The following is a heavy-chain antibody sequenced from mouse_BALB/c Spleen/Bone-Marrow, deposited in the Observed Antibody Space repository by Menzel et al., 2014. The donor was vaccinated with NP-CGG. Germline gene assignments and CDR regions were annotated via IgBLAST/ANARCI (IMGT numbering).Heavy chain of an antibody. J-gene: IGHJ4*01. Sequence: EVKVEESGGGLVQPGGSLKLSCAASGFDFSRYWMSWVRPAPGKGLEWIGEINPDSSTINYTPSLKDKFIISRDNAKNTLYLQMSKVRSEDTALYYCARLGYYGMMVYWGQGTSVTVSS. CDR1: GFDFSRYW. V-gene: IGHV4-1*02. CDR3: ARLGYYGMMVY. CDR2: INPDSSTI. D-gene: IGHD1-1*01.